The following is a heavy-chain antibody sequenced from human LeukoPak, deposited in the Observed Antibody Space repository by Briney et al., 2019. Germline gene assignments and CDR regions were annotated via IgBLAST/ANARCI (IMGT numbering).Heavy chain of an antibody. J-gene: IGHJ6*02. V-gene: IGHV3-30*18. D-gene: IGHD3-3*01. CDR1: GFTFSSYG. Sequence: PGGSLRLSCAASGFTFSSYGMHWVRQAPGKGLEWVADISYDGSNKYYADSVKGRFTISRDNSKNTLYLQMNSLRAEDTAVYYCAKLPLGVVIIGMRNYYYYGMDVWGQGTTVTVSS. CDR3: AKLPLGVVIIGMRNYYYYGMDV. CDR2: ISYDGSNK.